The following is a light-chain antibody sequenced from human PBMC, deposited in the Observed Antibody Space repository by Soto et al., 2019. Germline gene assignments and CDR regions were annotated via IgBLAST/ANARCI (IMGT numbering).Light chain of an antibody. CDR1: QTISNW. J-gene: IGKJ1*01. Sequence: DIQMTQSPSSVSASVGDRVTITCRASQTISNWLAWYQQKPGKAPKVLIFDASSLQSGVPSRFSGSGSGTEFTLTISGLQPDDFATYYCQQYNTYSWTFGQGTKVDIK. V-gene: IGKV1-5*01. CDR3: QQYNTYSWT. CDR2: DAS.